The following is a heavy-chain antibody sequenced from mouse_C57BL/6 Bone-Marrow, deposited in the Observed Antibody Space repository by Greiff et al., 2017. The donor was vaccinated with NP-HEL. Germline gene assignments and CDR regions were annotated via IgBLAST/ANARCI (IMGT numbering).Heavy chain of an antibody. Sequence: EVQLQQSGPELVKPGASVKISCKASGYSFTGYYMNWVKQSPEKSLEWIGEINPSTGGTTYNQKFKAKATLTVDKSSSTAYMQLKSLTSEDSAVYYCARGYYGSSWGQGTTLTVSS. CDR3: ARGYYGSS. J-gene: IGHJ2*01. D-gene: IGHD1-1*01. CDR2: INPSTGGT. CDR1: GYSFTGYY. V-gene: IGHV1-42*01.